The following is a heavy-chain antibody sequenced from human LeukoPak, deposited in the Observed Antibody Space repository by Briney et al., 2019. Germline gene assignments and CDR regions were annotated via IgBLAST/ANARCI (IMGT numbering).Heavy chain of an antibody. V-gene: IGHV3-74*01. CDR1: RFTFSSYW. J-gene: IGHJ4*02. CDR2: INREGSGT. D-gene: IGHD5-24*01. Sequence: GGSLRLSCAASRFTFSSYWLHWVCQRPGKGLVWVSRINREGSGTNYADSVKGRFTISRDNARNTLYLQMNSLRVQDTAVYYCARVSNRDGSTFVYWGQGTLVTVSS. CDR3: ARVSNRDGSTFVY.